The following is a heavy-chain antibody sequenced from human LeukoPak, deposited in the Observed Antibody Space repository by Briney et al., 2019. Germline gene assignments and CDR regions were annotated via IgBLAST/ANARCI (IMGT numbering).Heavy chain of an antibody. CDR1: GGTFSSYA. V-gene: IGHV1-69*13. Sequence: SVKVSCKASGGTFSSYAISWVRQAPGQGLEWMGGIIPIFGTANYAQKVQGRVTITADESTSTAYKELSSLRSEDTAVYYCASLTYYDFWSGYYTWNYFDYWGQGTLVTVSS. D-gene: IGHD3-3*01. J-gene: IGHJ4*02. CDR2: IIPIFGTA. CDR3: ASLTYYDFWSGYYTWNYFDY.